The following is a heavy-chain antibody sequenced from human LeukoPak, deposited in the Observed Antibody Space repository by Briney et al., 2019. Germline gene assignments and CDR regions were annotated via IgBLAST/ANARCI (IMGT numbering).Heavy chain of an antibody. D-gene: IGHD5-18*01. CDR1: GFTFSSYW. Sequence: GGSLRLSCAASGFTFSSYWMSWVRQAPGKGLEWVANIKEDGRQKYYVGSVKGRFTISRDNAKNSLCLQMNSLRAEDTALYYCARDRWGYSYGGDWGQGTLVTVSS. CDR2: IKEDGRQK. CDR3: ARDRWGYSYGGD. V-gene: IGHV3-7*01. J-gene: IGHJ4*02.